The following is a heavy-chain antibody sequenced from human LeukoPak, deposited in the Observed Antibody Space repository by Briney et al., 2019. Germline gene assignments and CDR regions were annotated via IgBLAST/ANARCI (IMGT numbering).Heavy chain of an antibody. J-gene: IGHJ3*02. Sequence: PGGSLRLSCAASGFTFSSYAMSWVRQAPGKGLEWVSAISGSGGSTYYADSVKGRFTISRDNSKNTLYLQMNSLRAEDTAVYYCAKDKTSNYDFWSGSADAFDIWGQGTMVTVSS. CDR3: AKDKTSNYDFWSGSADAFDI. D-gene: IGHD3-3*01. CDR2: ISGSGGST. CDR1: GFTFSSYA. V-gene: IGHV3-23*01.